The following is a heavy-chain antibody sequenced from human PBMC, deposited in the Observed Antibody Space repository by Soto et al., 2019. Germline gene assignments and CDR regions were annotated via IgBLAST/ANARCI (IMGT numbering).Heavy chain of an antibody. Sequence: GGSLRLSCAASGFTFSSYGMHWVRQAPGKGLEWVAVIWYDGSNKYYADSVKGRFTISRDNSKNTLYLQMNSLRAEDTAVYYCARDRDIAAAGTGNYYYGMDVWGQGTTVTVSS. CDR1: GFTFSSYG. J-gene: IGHJ6*02. D-gene: IGHD6-13*01. V-gene: IGHV3-33*01. CDR3: ARDRDIAAAGTGNYYYGMDV. CDR2: IWYDGSNK.